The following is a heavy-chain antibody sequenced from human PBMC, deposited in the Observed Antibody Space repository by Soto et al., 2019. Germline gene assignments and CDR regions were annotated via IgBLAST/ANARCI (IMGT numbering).Heavy chain of an antibody. D-gene: IGHD1-26*01. CDR3: VRGGSHSFDY. Sequence: EVQLVESGGGLVQPGGSLRLSCAASGFIFSNFWMSWVRQAPGKGLEWVSNIKEDGSEKYHVDSVKGRFTISRDNVKNLKYLKMDSLRAEDTAVSKFVRGGSHSFDYCGQGTLVTVSS. V-gene: IGHV3-7*05. J-gene: IGHJ4*02. CDR1: GFIFSNFW. CDR2: IKEDGSEK.